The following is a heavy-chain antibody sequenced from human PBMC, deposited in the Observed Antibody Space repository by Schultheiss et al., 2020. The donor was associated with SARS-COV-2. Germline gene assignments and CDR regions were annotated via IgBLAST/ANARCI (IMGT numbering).Heavy chain of an antibody. Sequence: GESLKISCAASGFTFSNYAMSWVRQAPGKGLEWVSSISGSDGSTYYADSVKGRFTISRDNSKNSLYLQMNSLRAEDTAVYYCARSRPADGMDVWGQGTTVTVSS. CDR2: ISGSDGST. CDR3: ARSRPADGMDV. CDR1: GFTFSNYA. J-gene: IGHJ6*02. V-gene: IGHV3-23*01.